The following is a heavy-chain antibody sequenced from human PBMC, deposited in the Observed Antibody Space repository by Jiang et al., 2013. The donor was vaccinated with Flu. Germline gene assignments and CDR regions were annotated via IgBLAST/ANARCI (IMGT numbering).Heavy chain of an antibody. D-gene: IGHD3-22*01. Sequence: QLVESGGGVVRPGGSLRLSCAASGFTFDDYGMSWVRQAPGKGLEWVAAINYNGGTTGYADAVKGRFTISRDDARKSLFLQMSSLRVDDMALYYCARLHYESIGYDFWGQGTLVTVSS. CDR1: GFTFDDYG. V-gene: IGHV3-20*04. CDR2: INYNGGTT. CDR3: ARLHYESIGYDF. J-gene: IGHJ4*02.